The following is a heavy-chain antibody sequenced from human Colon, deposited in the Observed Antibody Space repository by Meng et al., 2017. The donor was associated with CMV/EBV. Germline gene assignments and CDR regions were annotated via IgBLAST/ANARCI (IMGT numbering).Heavy chain of an antibody. D-gene: IGHD3-3*01. CDR1: GYTFTSYG. CDR3: ARAQGEWLFSYYYYYGMDV. CDR2: ISAYNGNT. Sequence: ASVKVSCKASGYTFTSYGISWVRQAPGQGLEWMGWISAYNGNTNYAQKLQGRVTMTTDTSTSTAHMELRSLRSDDTAVYYCARAQGEWLFSYYYYYGMDVWGRGTLVTVSS. V-gene: IGHV1-18*01. J-gene: IGHJ6*02.